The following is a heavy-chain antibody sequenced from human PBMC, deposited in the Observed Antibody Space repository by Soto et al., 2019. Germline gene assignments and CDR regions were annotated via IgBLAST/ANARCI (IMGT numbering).Heavy chain of an antibody. V-gene: IGHV3-30-3*01. J-gene: IGHJ6*02. CDR2: ISYDGSNK. CDR3: ARAGCDGGSCYTLVGLRYGMDV. CDR1: GFTFSSYA. D-gene: IGHD2-15*01. Sequence: QVQLVESGGGVVQPGRSLRLSCAASGFTFSSYAMHWVRQAPGKGLEWVAVISYDGSNKYYADSVKGRFTISRDNSKKTLYLQMNSLRAEDTAVYYGARAGCDGGSCYTLVGLRYGMDVWCQGTTVSVSS.